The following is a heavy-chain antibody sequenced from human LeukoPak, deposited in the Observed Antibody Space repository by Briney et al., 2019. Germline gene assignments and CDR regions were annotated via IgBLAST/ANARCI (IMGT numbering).Heavy chain of an antibody. Sequence: PGGSLRLSCAASGLILSNFGMHWFRQAPGKGLEWVAFILYDGNNKDYADSVKGRFTISRDNSKNTLYLQMNSLRADYTAVYYCANQKYSGSYGADYWGQGTLVTVSS. CDR2: ILYDGNNK. CDR3: ANQKYSGSYGADY. J-gene: IGHJ4*02. D-gene: IGHD1-26*01. CDR1: GLILSNFG. V-gene: IGHV3-30*02.